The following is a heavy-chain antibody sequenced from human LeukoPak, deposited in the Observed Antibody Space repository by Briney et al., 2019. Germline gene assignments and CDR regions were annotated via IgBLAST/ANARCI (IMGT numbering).Heavy chain of an antibody. D-gene: IGHD5-12*01. V-gene: IGHV1-18*01. J-gene: IGHJ4*02. Sequence: GASVKVSCKASGYTFTSYGISWVRQAPGQGLEWMGWISAYNGNTNYAQKLQGRVTMTTDTSTSTAYMELRSLRSDDTAVYYCARVIFSVYSGYDDVPPGFDYWGQGTLVTVSS. CDR1: GYTFTSYG. CDR3: ARVIFSVYSGYDDVPPGFDY. CDR2: ISAYNGNT.